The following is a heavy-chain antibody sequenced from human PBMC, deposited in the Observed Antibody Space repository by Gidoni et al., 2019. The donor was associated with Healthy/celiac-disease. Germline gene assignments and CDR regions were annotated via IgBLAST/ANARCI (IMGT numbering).Heavy chain of an antibody. V-gene: IGHV1-3*01. D-gene: IGHD6-19*01. CDR2: INAGNGNT. Sequence: QVQLVQSGAEVKKPGASVKVSCKASGYTFTSYAMHWVRQAPGQRLEWMGWINAGNGNTKYSQKFQGRVTITRDTSASTAYMELSSLRSEDTAVYYCARDYSSGWTDYYYYGMDVWGQGTTVTVSS. CDR3: ARDYSSGWTDYYYYGMDV. CDR1: GYTFTSYA. J-gene: IGHJ6*02.